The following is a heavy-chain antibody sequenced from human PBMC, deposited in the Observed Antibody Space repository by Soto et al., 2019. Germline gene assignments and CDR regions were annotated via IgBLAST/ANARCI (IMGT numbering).Heavy chain of an antibody. CDR1: GFTFSSYG. CDR2: ISYDGSNK. Sequence: LRLSCAASGFTFSSYGMHWVRQAPGKGLEWVAVISYDGSNKYYADSVKGRFTISRDNSKNTLYLQMNSLRAEDTAVYYCAKDRPLAPWGQGTLVTVSS. J-gene: IGHJ5*02. D-gene: IGHD6-6*01. CDR3: AKDRPLAP. V-gene: IGHV3-30*18.